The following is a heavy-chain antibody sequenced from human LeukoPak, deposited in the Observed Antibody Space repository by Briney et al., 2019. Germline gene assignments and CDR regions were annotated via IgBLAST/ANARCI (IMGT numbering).Heavy chain of an antibody. V-gene: IGHV3-48*04. CDR1: GFTFSIYA. Sequence: SGGSLRLSCAASGFTFSIYAMSWVRQTPGKGLEWVSYISDTARTKSYADSVKGRFTISRDNAKNSLYLQMNSLRVEDTAVYYCAGVNYWNYPFWGQGTLVTVSS. D-gene: IGHD1-7*01. CDR3: AGVNYWNYPF. J-gene: IGHJ4*02. CDR2: ISDTARTK.